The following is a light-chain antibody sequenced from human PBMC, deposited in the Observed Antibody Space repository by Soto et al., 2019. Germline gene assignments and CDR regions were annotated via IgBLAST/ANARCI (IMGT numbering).Light chain of an antibody. CDR2: GAS. CDR1: QSISSTY. V-gene: IGKV3-20*01. J-gene: IGKJ1*01. Sequence: EIVLTQSPGTLSLSPGEGATLSCRASQSISSTYLAWYQQKPGQAPRLLIYGASSRATGIPDRFSGSGSGTDFTLTISRLEPEDFAVYYCQHCGSSTWTFGQGTKVEIK. CDR3: QHCGSSTWT.